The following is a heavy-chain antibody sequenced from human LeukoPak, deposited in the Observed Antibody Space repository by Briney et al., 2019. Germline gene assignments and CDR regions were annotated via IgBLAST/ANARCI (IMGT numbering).Heavy chain of an antibody. CDR3: ARQAIYSYGSYYYYYYMDV. CDR1: GGSISSYY. D-gene: IGHD5-18*01. V-gene: IGHV4-4*09. Sequence: SETLSLTCTVSGGSISSYYWSWIRQPPGKGLEWIGYIYTSGSTNYNPSLKSRVTISVDTSKNQFSLKLSSVTAADTAVYYCARQAIYSYGSYYYYYYMDVWAKGPRSPSP. J-gene: IGHJ6*03. CDR2: IYTSGST.